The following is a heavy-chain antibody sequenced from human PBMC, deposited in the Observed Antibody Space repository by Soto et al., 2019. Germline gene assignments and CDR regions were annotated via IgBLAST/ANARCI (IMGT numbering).Heavy chain of an antibody. J-gene: IGHJ5*02. V-gene: IGHV1-46*01. Sequence: QVQLVQSGAEVKKPGASVKVSCKASGYTFTSYYMHWVRQAPGQGLEWMGIINPSGGSTSYAQKFQGRVTMTRDTSTSTVYMELSSLRSEDTAVYYCARRHRTHYYGDFLRGYNWFDPWGQGTLVTVSS. CDR3: ARRHRTHYYGDFLRGYNWFDP. D-gene: IGHD4-17*01. CDR1: GYTFTSYY. CDR2: INPSGGST.